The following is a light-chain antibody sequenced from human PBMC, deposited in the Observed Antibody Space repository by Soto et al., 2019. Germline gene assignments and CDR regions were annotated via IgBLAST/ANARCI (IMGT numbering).Light chain of an antibody. CDR1: QSVSSNF. Sequence: EIVLTQSPGSLSLSPGERATLSCRASQSVSSNFFAWYQQQPGQAPRLLIFGASVRATGVPDRFSGSGSGTDFTLTISRLEPEASAVYYCHQFDSSLTFGQGTKVEI. CDR2: GAS. J-gene: IGKJ1*01. CDR3: HQFDSSLT. V-gene: IGKV3-20*01.